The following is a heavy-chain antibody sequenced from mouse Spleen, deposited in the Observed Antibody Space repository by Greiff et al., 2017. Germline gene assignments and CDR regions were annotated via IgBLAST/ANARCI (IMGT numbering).Heavy chain of an antibody. J-gene: IGHJ4*01. CDR3: ARLYYGSEVYAMDY. CDR2: ISNLAYSI. D-gene: IGHD1-1*01. CDR1: GFTFSAYG. V-gene: IGHV5-15*01. Sequence: DVKLVESGGGLVKPGGSLKLSCAASGFTFSAYGMAWVRQAPGKGPEWVAFISNLAYSIYYADTVTGRFTISRENAKNTLYLEMSSLRSEDTAMYYCARLYYGSEVYAMDYWGQGTSVTVSS.